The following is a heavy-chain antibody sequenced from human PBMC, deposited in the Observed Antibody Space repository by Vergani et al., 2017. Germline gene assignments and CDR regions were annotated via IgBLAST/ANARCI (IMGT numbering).Heavy chain of an antibody. CDR1: GYTFTDHY. D-gene: IGHD4-17*01. CDR2: VDPEDGET. Sequence: EVQLVQSGAEVMKPWATMNLSCKVSGYTFTDHYMHWVTQAPGKGLEWMGLVDPEDGETIYAEKFKGRVTIAADTTTDTAHLEFSSLRSEDTAVYYCATPQTVTTGGMEVWGQGTTVIVSS. CDR3: ATPQTVTTGGMEV. V-gene: IGHV1-69-2*01. J-gene: IGHJ6*02.